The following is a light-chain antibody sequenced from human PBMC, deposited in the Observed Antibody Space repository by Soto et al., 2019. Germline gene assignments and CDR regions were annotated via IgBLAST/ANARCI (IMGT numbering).Light chain of an antibody. Sequence: EIVMTQSPATLSVSPGERATLSCRASQSVSSNLAWYQQKPGQAPRLLIYGASTRATGIPARFSGSGSGTEFTLTISSLQSEDFAVYYCQQYNNWPLAVFGPGTKVDSK. CDR2: GAS. J-gene: IGKJ3*01. V-gene: IGKV3-15*01. CDR3: QQYNNWPLAV. CDR1: QSVSSN.